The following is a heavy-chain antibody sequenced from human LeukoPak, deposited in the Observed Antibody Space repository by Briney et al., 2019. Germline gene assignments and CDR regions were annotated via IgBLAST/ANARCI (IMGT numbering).Heavy chain of an antibody. Sequence: GGSLRLSCAASGLTFSRYAMNWVCQAPGKGLEWVSGISDSGDITYYADSVKGRFTISRDNSKNTVYLQLNSLKVEDSAVYYCANKGAYSGFDPYDYWGQGTPVTVSS. J-gene: IGHJ4*02. V-gene: IGHV3-23*01. CDR2: ISDSGDIT. CDR3: ANKGAYSGFDPYDY. D-gene: IGHD5-12*01. CDR1: GLTFSRYA.